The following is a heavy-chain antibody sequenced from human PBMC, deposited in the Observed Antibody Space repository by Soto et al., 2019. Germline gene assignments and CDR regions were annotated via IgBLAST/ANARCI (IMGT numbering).Heavy chain of an antibody. J-gene: IGHJ4*02. CDR2: ISSSGDRT. V-gene: IGHV3-64*02. CDR3: ARARCSSGQCYYFDY. D-gene: IGHD2-15*01. CDR1: GFTFSSYN. Sequence: EVQLVESGEGLVQPGGSLRLSCASSGFTFSSYNIHWIRQAPGKGLEFVSAISSSGDRTYYADSVKGRFTITRDNSKNTVWLQMGSLRAEDMSVYYCARARCSSGQCYYFDYGGRGALVSVSS.